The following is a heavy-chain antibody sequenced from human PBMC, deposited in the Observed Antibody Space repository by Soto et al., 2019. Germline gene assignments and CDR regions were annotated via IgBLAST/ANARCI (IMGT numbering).Heavy chain of an antibody. V-gene: IGHV4-59*01. CDR3: ARDSLEIAVAGKLYYYYGTDV. Sequence: PSETLSLTCAVSGGSISSYYWSWIRQPPGKGLEWIGYIYYSGSTNYNPSLKSRVTISVDTSKNQFSLKLSSVTAADTAVYYCARDSLEIAVAGKLYYYYGTDVWGQGTTVTVSS. J-gene: IGHJ6*02. D-gene: IGHD6-19*01. CDR1: GGSISSYY. CDR2: IYYSGST.